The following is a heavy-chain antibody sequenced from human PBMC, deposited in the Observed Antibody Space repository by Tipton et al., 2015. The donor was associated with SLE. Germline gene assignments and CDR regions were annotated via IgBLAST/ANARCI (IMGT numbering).Heavy chain of an antibody. J-gene: IGHJ4*02. CDR1: GYTFTTYS. CDR2: ISGYNGNT. D-gene: IGHD2-15*01. CDR3: ARGAPGGSY. Sequence: QLVQSGAEVKKSGASVRVSCKASGYTFTTYSISWVRQAPGQGLEWMGWISGYNGNTNYAQKFQGRVAMTTDTSTSTAYLELRSLRPDDTAVYFCARGAPGGSYWGQGTLVTVSS. V-gene: IGHV1-18*01.